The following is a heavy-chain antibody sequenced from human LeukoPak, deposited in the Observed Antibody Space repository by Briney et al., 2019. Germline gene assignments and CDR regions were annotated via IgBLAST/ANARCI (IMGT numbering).Heavy chain of an antibody. J-gene: IGHJ3*02. V-gene: IGHV4-4*07. D-gene: IGHD6-13*01. CDR1: GGSISSYY. CDR3: ARSPLLAAAGPTAFDI. Sequence: SETLSLTCTVSGGSISSYYWSWIRQPAGKGLEWIGRIYTSGSTNYNPSLKSRVTMSVDTSKNQFSLKLSSVTAADTAVYYCARSPLLAAAGPTAFDIWGQGTMVTVSA. CDR2: IYTSGST.